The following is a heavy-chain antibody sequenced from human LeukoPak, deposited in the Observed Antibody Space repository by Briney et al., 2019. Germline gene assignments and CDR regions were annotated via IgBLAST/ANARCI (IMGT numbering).Heavy chain of an antibody. CDR3: ARRGTSSSWAHFDY. CDR2: IKQDGSEK. J-gene: IGHJ4*02. CDR1: GFTFSSYW. D-gene: IGHD6-13*01. Sequence: GGPLRLSCAASGFTFSSYWMTWVRQAPGKGLEWVAKIKQDGSEKYYVDSVKGRFTISRDNAKNSLYLQMNSLGAEDTAVYYCARRGTSSSWAHFDYWGQGTLVTVSS. V-gene: IGHV3-7*05.